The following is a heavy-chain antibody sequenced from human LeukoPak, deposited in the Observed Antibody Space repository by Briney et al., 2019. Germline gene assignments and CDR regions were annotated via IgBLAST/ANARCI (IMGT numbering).Heavy chain of an antibody. Sequence: ASVTVSCTASGYTFTIYYMHWVRQAPGQGLEWMGIINPSGGSTSYAQKFQGRVTMTRDTSTSTVYMELSSLRSEDTAVYHCARDAAYCSGGSCYFPPGYWGQGTLVTVSS. J-gene: IGHJ4*02. CDR1: GYTFTIYY. D-gene: IGHD2-15*01. V-gene: IGHV1-46*01. CDR3: ARDAAYCSGGSCYFPPGY. CDR2: INPSGGST.